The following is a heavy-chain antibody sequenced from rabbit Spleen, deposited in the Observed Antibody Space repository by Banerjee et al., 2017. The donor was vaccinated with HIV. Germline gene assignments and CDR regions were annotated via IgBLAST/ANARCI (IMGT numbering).Heavy chain of an antibody. CDR2: IDIGSSGFT. V-gene: IGHV1S40*01. CDR3: ARETSSGWGVVSYYFNL. D-gene: IGHD4-1*01. J-gene: IGHJ4*01. CDR1: GVSFSGDSY. Sequence: QSLEESGGDLVKPGASLTLTCIASGVSFSGDSYMCWVRQAPGKGLEWIACIDIGSSGFTYFATWAKGRFAISKTSSTTVTLQMTRLTAADTATYFCARETSSGWGVVSYYFNLWGPGTLVTVS.